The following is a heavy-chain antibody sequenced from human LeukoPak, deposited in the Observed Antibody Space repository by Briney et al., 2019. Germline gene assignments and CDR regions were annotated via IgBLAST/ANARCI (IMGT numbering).Heavy chain of an antibody. CDR1: GGSISSSSYY. V-gene: IGHV4-39*07. CDR3: ARDRTSPFDY. Sequence: SETLSLTCTVSGGSISSSSYYWGWIRQPPGQGLEWIGSIYYSGSTYYNPSLKSRVTISVDTSKNQFSLKLSSVTAADPAVYYCARDRTSPFDYWGQGTLVTVSS. CDR2: IYYSGST. D-gene: IGHD3/OR15-3a*01. J-gene: IGHJ4*02.